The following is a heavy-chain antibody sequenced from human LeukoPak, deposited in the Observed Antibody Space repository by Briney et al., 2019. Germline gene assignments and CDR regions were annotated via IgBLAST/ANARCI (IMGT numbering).Heavy chain of an antibody. J-gene: IGHJ4*02. Sequence: PSETLSLTCAVSGYSISSGYYWGWIRQPPGKGLEWIGSIYYSGSTNYNPSLKSRVTISVDTSKNQFSLKLSSVTAADTAVYYCARGDYYDSSGYFDYWGQGTLVTVSS. CDR2: IYYSGST. D-gene: IGHD3-22*01. V-gene: IGHV4-38-2*01. CDR3: ARGDYYDSSGYFDY. CDR1: GYSISSGYY.